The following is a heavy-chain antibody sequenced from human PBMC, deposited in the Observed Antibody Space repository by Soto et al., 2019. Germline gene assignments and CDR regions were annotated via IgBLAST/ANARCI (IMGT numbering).Heavy chain of an antibody. CDR1: GDSISNNNC. CDR3: ARRRITTFGVVITGYGMDV. Sequence: SETLSLTCAVSGDSISNNNCWNWVRQPPGKGLEWIGEIYHSGTANYNPSLKSRVTISLANSNNQFSLTLNSVTAADTAVYYCARRRITTFGVVITGYGMDVWGQGTTVTVSS. CDR2: IYHSGTA. D-gene: IGHD3-3*01. J-gene: IGHJ6*02. V-gene: IGHV4-4*02.